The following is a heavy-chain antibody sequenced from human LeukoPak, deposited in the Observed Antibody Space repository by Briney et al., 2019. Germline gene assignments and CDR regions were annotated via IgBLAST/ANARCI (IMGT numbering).Heavy chain of an antibody. J-gene: IGHJ3*01. CDR3: TRDYPASFDV. CDR2: IRSTIYGGTT. Sequence: GGSLRLSCAASGFTFSGFWMSWVRQAPGKGLEWLGFIRSTIYGGTTDYAASVKGRFTISRDDSKSIAYLQMNSLKTEDTAMYYCTRDYPASFDVWGQGTLVTVSS. V-gene: IGHV3-49*04. CDR1: GFTFSGFW.